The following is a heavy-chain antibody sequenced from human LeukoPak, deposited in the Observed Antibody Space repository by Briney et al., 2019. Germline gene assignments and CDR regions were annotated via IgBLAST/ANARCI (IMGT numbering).Heavy chain of an antibody. J-gene: IGHJ4*02. CDR2: ISAYNGNT. CDR3: ARGADSGSYLEDY. Sequence: GASVKVSCKTSGYTFTSYSMNWVRQAPGQGLEWMGWISAYNGNTNYAQKLQGRVTMTTDTSTSTAYMELRGLRSDDTAVYYCARGADSGSYLEDYWGQGTLVTVSS. D-gene: IGHD1-26*01. CDR1: GYTFTSYS. V-gene: IGHV1-18*01.